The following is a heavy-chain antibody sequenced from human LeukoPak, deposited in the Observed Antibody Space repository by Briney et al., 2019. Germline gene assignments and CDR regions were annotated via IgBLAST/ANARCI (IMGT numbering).Heavy chain of an antibody. Sequence: ASVTVSCKASGYTFTSYAMHWVRQAPGQRLERMGWINAGNGNTKYSQKFQGRVTITRDTSASTAYMELSSLRSEDTAVYYCAREEYYGSGSFFSMIYYYGMDVWGQGTTVTVSS. CDR2: INAGNGNT. J-gene: IGHJ6*02. CDR1: GYTFTSYA. V-gene: IGHV1-3*01. CDR3: AREEYYGSGSFFSMIYYYGMDV. D-gene: IGHD3-10*01.